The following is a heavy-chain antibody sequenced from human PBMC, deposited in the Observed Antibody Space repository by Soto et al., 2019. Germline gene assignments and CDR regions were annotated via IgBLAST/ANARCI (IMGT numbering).Heavy chain of an antibody. Sequence: SVKVSCKASGGTFSSYAISWVRQAPGQGLEWMGGIIPIFGTANYAQKFQGRVTITADKSTSTAYMELSSLRAEDTAVYHCARSPYTTGYHYGMDVWGQGTTVTVSS. D-gene: IGHD3-9*01. CDR1: GGTFSSYA. CDR2: IIPIFGTA. CDR3: ARSPYTTGYHYGMDV. V-gene: IGHV1-69*06. J-gene: IGHJ6*02.